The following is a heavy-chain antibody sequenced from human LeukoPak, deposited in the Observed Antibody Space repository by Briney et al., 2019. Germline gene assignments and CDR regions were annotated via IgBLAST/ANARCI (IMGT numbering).Heavy chain of an antibody. Sequence: GGSLRLSCAASGLTFRSYGMHWVRQAPGKGLEWVAFRRYDGTNKYYADSVKGRFTISRDNSKNTLYLKMNSLRAEDTAVYYCAKDFNWHSPNYFDSWGQGTLVTVSS. CDR2: RRYDGTNK. CDR1: GLTFRSYG. CDR3: AKDFNWHSPNYFDS. V-gene: IGHV3-30*02. D-gene: IGHD1-7*01. J-gene: IGHJ4*02.